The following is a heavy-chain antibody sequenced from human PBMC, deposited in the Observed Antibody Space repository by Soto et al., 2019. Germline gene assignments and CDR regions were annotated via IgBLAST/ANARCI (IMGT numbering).Heavy chain of an antibody. D-gene: IGHD3-9*01. V-gene: IGHV1-18*01. CDR3: AMSYDTGFDP. Sequence: QLQLTQSGGEARKPWASVRVSCAASGYKFSTYAISWLRQAPGQGLEWMGLITPNSGYTNDAQKFQGRLILTTDIPSSTAYMELTSLIYDDTAIYYCAMSYDTGFDPWGQGTLVSVS. J-gene: IGHJ5*02. CDR2: ITPNSGYT. CDR1: GYKFSTYA.